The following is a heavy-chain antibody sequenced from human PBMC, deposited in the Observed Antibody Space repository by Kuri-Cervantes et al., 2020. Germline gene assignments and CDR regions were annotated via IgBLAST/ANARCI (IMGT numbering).Heavy chain of an antibody. D-gene: IGHD3-10*01. CDR2: MNPNSGNT. CDR1: GGTFSSYT. V-gene: IGHV1-8*02. CDR3: AVLWFGSGGDAFDI. J-gene: IGHJ3*02. Sequence: ASVKVSCKASGGTFSSYTISWVRQAPGQGLEWMGWMNPNSGNTGYAQKFQGRVTMTRNTSISTAYMELSSLRSEDTAVYYCAVLWFGSGGDAFDIWGQGTMVTVSS.